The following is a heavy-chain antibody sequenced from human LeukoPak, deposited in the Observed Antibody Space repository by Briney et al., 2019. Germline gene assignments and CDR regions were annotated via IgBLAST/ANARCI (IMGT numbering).Heavy chain of an antibody. Sequence: GGSLRLSCAASGFTVSSNYMSWVRQAPGKGLEWVSVIYSGGSTYYADSVKGRFTISRDNSKNTLYLQMNSLRAEDTAVYYCARNVHGYYDFWSGYYSPICYFDYWGQGTLVTVSS. J-gene: IGHJ4*02. CDR3: ARNVHGYYDFWSGYYSPICYFDY. CDR1: GFTVSSNY. CDR2: IYSGGST. V-gene: IGHV3-66*02. D-gene: IGHD3-3*01.